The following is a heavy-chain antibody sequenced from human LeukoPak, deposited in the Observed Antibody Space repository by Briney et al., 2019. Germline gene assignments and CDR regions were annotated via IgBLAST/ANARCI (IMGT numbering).Heavy chain of an antibody. CDR1: GFTFSDYY. CDR2: ISSSSSYT. D-gene: IGHD6-19*01. V-gene: IGHV3-11*05. Sequence: GGSLRLSCAASGFTFSDYYMSWIRQAPGKGLEWVSYISSSSSYTNYADSVKGRFTISRDNAKNSLYLQMNSLRAEDTAVYYCAGVGSRGWFSFDYWGQGTLVTVSS. J-gene: IGHJ4*02. CDR3: AGVGSRGWFSFDY.